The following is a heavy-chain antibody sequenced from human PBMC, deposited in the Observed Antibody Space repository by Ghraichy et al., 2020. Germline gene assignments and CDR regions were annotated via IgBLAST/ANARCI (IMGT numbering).Heavy chain of an antibody. CDR2: IYTSGST. D-gene: IGHD3-3*01. CDR3: ARDSPPLRYDFWSGYYTYYGMDV. Sequence: SETLSLTCTVSGGSISSYYWSWIRQPAGKGLEWIGRIYTSGSTNYNPSLKSRVTMSVDTSKNQFSLKLSSVTAADTAVYYCARDSPPLRYDFWSGYYTYYGMDVWGQGTLVTVSS. CDR1: GGSISSYY. V-gene: IGHV4-4*07. J-gene: IGHJ6*02.